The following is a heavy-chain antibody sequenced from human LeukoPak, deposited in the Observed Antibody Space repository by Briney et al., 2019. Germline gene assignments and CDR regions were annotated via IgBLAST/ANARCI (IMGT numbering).Heavy chain of an antibody. D-gene: IGHD3-10*01. CDR2: INPNSGGT. CDR3: ATSLEVVGYYGSGSYYRLRYYYGMDV. V-gene: IGHV1-2*06. Sequence: ASVKVSCKASGYTFTGYYMHWVRQAPGQGLEWMGRINPNSGGTSYAQKFQGRVTMTRDTSTSTVYMELSSLRSEDTAVYYCATSLEVVGYYGSGSYYRLRYYYGMDVWGQGTTVTVSS. CDR1: GYTFTGYY. J-gene: IGHJ6*02.